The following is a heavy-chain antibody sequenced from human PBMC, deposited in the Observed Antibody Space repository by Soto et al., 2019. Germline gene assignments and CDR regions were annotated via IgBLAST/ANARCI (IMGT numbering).Heavy chain of an antibody. D-gene: IGHD6-13*01. CDR3: ARCHGVAAGTTDFDY. J-gene: IGHJ4*02. CDR1: GYTFTSYD. Sequence: QVQLVQSGAEVKKPGASVKVSCKASGYTFTSYDINWVRQATGQGLEWMGWMNPNSGNTGYAQKFQGRVTMTRNTSISTADMEVSSLRSEDTAVYYGARCHGVAAGTTDFDYWGQGTLVTVSP. CDR2: MNPNSGNT. V-gene: IGHV1-8*01.